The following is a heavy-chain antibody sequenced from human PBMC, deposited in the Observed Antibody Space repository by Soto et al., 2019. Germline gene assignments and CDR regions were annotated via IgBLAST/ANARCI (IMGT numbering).Heavy chain of an antibody. Sequence: SGAGCGCTFSSYSMNWVRQAPGKGLEWVSSISSSSSYIYYADSVKGRFTISRDNAKNSLYLQMNSLRAEDTAVYYCAREGITIFGVVRLDYYYYMDVWGKGTTVTVSS. CDR3: AREGITIFGVVRLDYYYYMDV. CDR2: ISSSSSYI. CDR1: GCTFSSYS. J-gene: IGHJ6*03. D-gene: IGHD3-3*01. V-gene: IGHV3-21*01.